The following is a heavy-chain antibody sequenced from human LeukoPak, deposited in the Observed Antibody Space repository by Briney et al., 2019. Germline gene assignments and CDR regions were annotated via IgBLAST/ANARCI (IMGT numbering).Heavy chain of an antibody. Sequence: GESLKISCKGSGYSFTSYWIGCVRQMPGKGLEWMGIIYPGDSDTRYSPSFQGQVTISADKSISTAYLQWSSLKASDTAMYYCARRVGYSYGLNWFDPWGQGTLVTVSS. J-gene: IGHJ5*02. V-gene: IGHV5-51*01. CDR1: GYSFTSYW. CDR3: ARRVGYSYGLNWFDP. D-gene: IGHD5-18*01. CDR2: IYPGDSDT.